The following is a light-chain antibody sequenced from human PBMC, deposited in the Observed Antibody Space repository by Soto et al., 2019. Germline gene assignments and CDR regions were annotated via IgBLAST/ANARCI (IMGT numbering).Light chain of an antibody. CDR1: QSVSSD. CDR2: GAS. J-gene: IGKJ1*01. CDR3: HQYGSSPAT. V-gene: IGKV3-20*01. Sequence: EIVLTQSPATLSLSPGERATLSVGASQSVSSDLAWYQQKPGQAPRLLIYGASSRATGIPDRLSGSGSGTDFTLTISRLEPEDFAVYFCHQYGSSPATFGQGTKVDIK.